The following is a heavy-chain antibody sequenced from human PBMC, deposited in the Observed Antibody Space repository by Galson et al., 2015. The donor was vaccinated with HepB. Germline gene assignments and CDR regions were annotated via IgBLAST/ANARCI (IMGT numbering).Heavy chain of an antibody. CDR3: ARDVDSEVGVGTMDV. V-gene: IGHV3-30*03. J-gene: IGHJ6*02. D-gene: IGHD2-15*01. CDR2: ISNDGSRQ. Sequence: SLRLSCAASGFTFRGHGMHWVRQVPGEGLDWVAAISNDGSRQLYKDSVEGRFTISRDDSKNTLYLQMNMLRHEDTSVYHSARDVDSEVGVGTMDVWGPGTTVVVSS. CDR1: GFTFRGHG.